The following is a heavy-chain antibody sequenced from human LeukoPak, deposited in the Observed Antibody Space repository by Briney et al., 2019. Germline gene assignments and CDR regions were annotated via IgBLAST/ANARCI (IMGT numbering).Heavy chain of an antibody. CDR2: ISITSSTI. D-gene: IGHD6-19*01. CDR3: ARSPGWRYFDY. V-gene: IGHV3-48*02. J-gene: IGHJ4*02. Sequence: GGSLRLSCAASGFTFSTYGMHWVRQAPGRGLEWVSYISITSSTIQYADSVKGRFTISRDNAANSLYLQMNSLRDDDTAVYSCARSPGWRYFDYWGQGALVTVSS. CDR1: GFTFSTYG.